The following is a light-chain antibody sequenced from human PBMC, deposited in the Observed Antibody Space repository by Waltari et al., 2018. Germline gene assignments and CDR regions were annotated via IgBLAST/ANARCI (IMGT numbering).Light chain of an antibody. Sequence: QSTLTQPASVSGSRGQTITISCTGKSRDLGGYDFVSWYQQFPGKAPKLIIFDVNNRPSGGSDRFSGFKSGNTASLTISGLQTEDEAEYYCSSYTSTNTHVVFGGGTKLTVL. CDR2: DVN. CDR3: SSYTSTNTHVV. J-gene: IGLJ2*01. V-gene: IGLV2-14*03. CDR1: SRDLGGYDF.